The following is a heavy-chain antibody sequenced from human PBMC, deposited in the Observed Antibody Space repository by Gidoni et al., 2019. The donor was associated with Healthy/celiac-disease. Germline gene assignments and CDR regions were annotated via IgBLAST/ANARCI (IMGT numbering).Heavy chain of an antibody. J-gene: IGHJ4*02. CDR2: ISSNGGST. Sequence: EVQLVESGGGLVQPGGSLRLSCSASGFTFSSYAMHWVRQAPGKGLEYGSAISSNGGSTYYADSVKGRFTISRDNSKNTLYLQMSSLRAEDTAVYYCVKVIAAARYTDYWGQGTLVTVSS. CDR3: VKVIAAARYTDY. D-gene: IGHD6-13*01. CDR1: GFTFSSYA. V-gene: IGHV3-64D*09.